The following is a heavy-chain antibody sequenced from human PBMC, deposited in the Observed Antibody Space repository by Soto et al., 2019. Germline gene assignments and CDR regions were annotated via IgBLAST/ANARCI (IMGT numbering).Heavy chain of an antibody. J-gene: IGHJ4*02. CDR3: ARDSYGYSRFDY. Sequence: SETLSLTCAVYGGSFSGYYWSWIRQPPGKGLEWIGEINHSGSTNYNPSHKSRVTISVDTSKNQFSLKLSSVTAAVTAVYYCARDSYGYSRFDYWGQGTLVTVSS. V-gene: IGHV4-34*01. CDR1: GGSFSGYY. D-gene: IGHD5-18*01. CDR2: INHSGST.